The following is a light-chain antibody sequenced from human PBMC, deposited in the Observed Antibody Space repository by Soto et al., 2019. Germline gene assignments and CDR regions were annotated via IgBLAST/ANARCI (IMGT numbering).Light chain of an antibody. CDR1: QSISSW. V-gene: IGKV1-5*01. CDR3: QQANSFPRT. J-gene: IGKJ1*01. Sequence: DIQMTQSPSTLSASVGEIVTITCRASQSISSWLAWYQQKPGKAPKLLIYDASSLESGVSSRFSGSGYGTDFNLTISSLQTEDFATYYCQQANSFPRTFGQGTKVDIK. CDR2: DAS.